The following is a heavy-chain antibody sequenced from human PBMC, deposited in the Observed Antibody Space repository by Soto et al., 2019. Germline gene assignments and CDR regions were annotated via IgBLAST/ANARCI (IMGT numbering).Heavy chain of an antibody. J-gene: IGHJ6*02. V-gene: IGHV4-34*01. D-gene: IGHD5-18*01. CDR3: AAQLWFTNYYYGMDV. CDR2: INHSGST. CDR1: GGSFSGYY. Sequence: SETLSLTCAVYGGSFSGYYWSWIRQPPGKGLEWIGEINHSGSTNYNPSLKSRVTISVDTSKNQFSLKLSSVTAADTAVYYCAAQLWFTNYYYGMDVWGQGTTVTVSS.